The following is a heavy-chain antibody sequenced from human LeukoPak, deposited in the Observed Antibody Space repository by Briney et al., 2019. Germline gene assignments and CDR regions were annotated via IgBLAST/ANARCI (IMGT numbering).Heavy chain of an antibody. CDR1: GFTFSSCE. D-gene: IGHD3-22*01. CDR3: ARVGDYYDSSGYYYFDY. J-gene: IGHJ4*02. Sequence: GGSLRLSCAASGFTFSSCEVNWVRQAPGKGLEWVSYISSSGSTIYYADSVKGRFTISRDNAKNSLYLQMNSLRAEDTAVYYCARVGDYYDSSGYYYFDYWGQGTLVTVSS. V-gene: IGHV3-48*03. CDR2: ISSSGSTI.